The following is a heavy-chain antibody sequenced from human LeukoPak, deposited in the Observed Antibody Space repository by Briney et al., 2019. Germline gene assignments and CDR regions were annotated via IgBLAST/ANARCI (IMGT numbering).Heavy chain of an antibody. CDR3: AKVTSSSWYFDY. D-gene: IGHD6-13*01. CDR2: ISGSGGST. V-gene: IGHV3-23*01. CDR1: GFTFSSYA. Sequence: GGSLRLSCAASGFTFSSYAMSWVRQAPGKGLEWVSAISGSGGSTYYADSVKGRFTISRDNSKNTLYQQMNSLRAEDTAVYYCAKVTSSSWYFDYWGQGTLVTVSS. J-gene: IGHJ4*02.